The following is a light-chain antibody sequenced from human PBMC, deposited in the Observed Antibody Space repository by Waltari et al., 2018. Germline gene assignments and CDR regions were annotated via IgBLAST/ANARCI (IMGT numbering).Light chain of an antibody. CDR2: WAS. Sequence: DIVMTQSPDSLAVSLGERATINCKSSQSVLYSSNNKNYLAWYQHKPGQPPKLLIYWASTRASGVPDRFSGSGSGTDFTLTISSLQAEDVAVYYCQQYYSTPFTFGGGTKVEIK. CDR1: QSVLYSSNNKNY. J-gene: IGKJ4*01. CDR3: QQYYSTPFT. V-gene: IGKV4-1*01.